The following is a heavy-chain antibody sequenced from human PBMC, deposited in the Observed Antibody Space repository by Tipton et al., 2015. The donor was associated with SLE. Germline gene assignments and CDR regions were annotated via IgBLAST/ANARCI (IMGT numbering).Heavy chain of an antibody. Sequence: QLVQSGAELKKPGASVKVSCKASGYTFTNYYLHWVRQAPGQGLEWMGWISAYNDNTNYAQNFQGRVTMTTDTSTTSAYMELRSLRSDDTAVYYCAGTLAGQQHYGMDVWGQGTTVTVSS. CDR3: AGTLAGQQHYGMDV. J-gene: IGHJ6*02. V-gene: IGHV1-18*04. D-gene: IGHD6-13*01. CDR1: GYTFTNYY. CDR2: ISAYNDNT.